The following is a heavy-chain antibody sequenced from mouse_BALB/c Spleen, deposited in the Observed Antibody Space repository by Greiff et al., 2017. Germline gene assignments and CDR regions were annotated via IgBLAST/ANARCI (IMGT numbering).Heavy chain of an antibody. J-gene: IGHJ2*01. CDR3: ARLLRYSYYFDY. CDR2: ISYSGST. D-gene: IGHD1-1*01. CDR1: GDSITSGY. Sequence: EVKLVESGPSLVKPSQTLSLTCSVTGDSITSGYWNWIRKFPGNKLEYMGYISYSGSTYYNPSLKSRISITRDTSKNQYYLQLNSVTTEDTATYYCARLLRYSYYFDYWGQGTTLTVSS. V-gene: IGHV3-8*02.